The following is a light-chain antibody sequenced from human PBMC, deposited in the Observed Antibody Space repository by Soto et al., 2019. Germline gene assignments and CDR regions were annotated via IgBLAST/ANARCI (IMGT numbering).Light chain of an antibody. Sequence: ELTQPSSVSVSPGQTARLTCSGDVLAKRYVRWFQQKPGQAPVLVIFKDTERPSGIPERFSGSSSGTTVTLTISGAQVEDEADYYCYSVADNNLVFGGGTKLTVL. CDR2: KDT. V-gene: IGLV3-27*01. CDR1: VLAKRY. CDR3: YSVADNNLV. J-gene: IGLJ2*01.